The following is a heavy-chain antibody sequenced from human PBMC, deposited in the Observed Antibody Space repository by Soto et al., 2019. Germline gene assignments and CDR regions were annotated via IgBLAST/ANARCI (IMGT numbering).Heavy chain of an antibody. Sequence: QMQLQPWGAGLLKPSETLSLTCAVYGGSFSGYYYYWIRQPPGKGLEWIGEINRSGSTNYNPSLKSRVTISVDTSKNQFSLTLSSVTAADTAIYYCARGGLTTVPPLTWGQGTLVTVSS. V-gene: IGHV4-34*01. CDR3: ARGGLTTVPPLT. D-gene: IGHD4-17*01. CDR2: INRSGST. J-gene: IGHJ4*02. CDR1: GGSFSGYY.